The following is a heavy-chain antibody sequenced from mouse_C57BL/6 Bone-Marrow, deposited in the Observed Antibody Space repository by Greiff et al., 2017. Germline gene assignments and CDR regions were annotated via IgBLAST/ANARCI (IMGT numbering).Heavy chain of an antibody. CDR2: ISNLAYSI. V-gene: IGHV5-15*01. Sequence: DVMLVESGGGLVQPGGSLKLSCAASGFTFSDSGMAWVRQAPRKGPEWVAFISNLAYSIYYADTVTGRFTISRENAKNTLYLEMSSLRSEDTAMYYCARQDYGSSYDYAMDYWGQGTSVTVSS. D-gene: IGHD1-1*01. J-gene: IGHJ4*01. CDR1: GFTFSDSG. CDR3: ARQDYGSSYDYAMDY.